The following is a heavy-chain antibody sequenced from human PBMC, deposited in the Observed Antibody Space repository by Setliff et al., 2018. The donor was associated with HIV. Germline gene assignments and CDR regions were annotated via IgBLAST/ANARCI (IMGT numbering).Heavy chain of an antibody. D-gene: IGHD2-15*01. J-gene: IGHJ4*02. CDR1: GYSITSGYY. CDR3: ARVDRCSGGSCYFIDY. CDR2: IHHSGST. V-gene: IGHV4-38-2*02. Sequence: PSETLSLTCSVSGYSITSGYYWGWIRQPPGKGLEWTGSIHHSGSTYYNPSLRSRVIISVDTSKNEFSLKVSSVTAADTAVYYCARVDRCSGGSCYFIDYWGQGTLVTVSS.